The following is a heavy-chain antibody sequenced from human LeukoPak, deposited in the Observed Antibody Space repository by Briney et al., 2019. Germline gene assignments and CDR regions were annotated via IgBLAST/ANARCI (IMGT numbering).Heavy chain of an antibody. CDR2: ISGDGGST. J-gene: IGHJ4*02. Sequence: GGSLRLSCAASGFTFDDYAMHWVRQAPGKGLEWVSLISGDGGSTYYADSVKGRFTISIDNSKNSLYLQMNSLRTEDTALYYCAKGSYSSGWFYYFDYWGQGTLVTVSS. D-gene: IGHD6-19*01. V-gene: IGHV3-43*02. CDR3: AKGSYSSGWFYYFDY. CDR1: GFTFDDYA.